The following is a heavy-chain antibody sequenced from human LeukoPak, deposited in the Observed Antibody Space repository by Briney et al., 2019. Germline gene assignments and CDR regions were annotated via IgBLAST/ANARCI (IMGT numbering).Heavy chain of an antibody. CDR2: ISYDGSNK. V-gene: IGHV3-30*18. Sequence: GGSLRLSCAASGFTFSSYGMHWVRQAPGKGLEWVAVISYDGSNKYYADSVKGRFTISRDNSKNTLYMQMNSLRAEDTDVYYCGKGGSSWYMFEYYFDYWGQGTLVTVSS. D-gene: IGHD6-13*01. J-gene: IGHJ4*02. CDR3: GKGGSSWYMFEYYFDY. CDR1: GFTFSSYG.